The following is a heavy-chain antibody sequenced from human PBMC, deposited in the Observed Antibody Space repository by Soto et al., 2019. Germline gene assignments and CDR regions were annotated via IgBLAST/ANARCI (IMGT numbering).Heavy chain of an antibody. Sequence: GASVKVSCKASGYTFTSYAMHWVRQAPGQRLEWMGWINAGNGNTKYSQKFQGRVTITRDTSASTAYMELSSLRSEDTAVYYCARDRYCSGGSCYPAYWYFDLWGRGTLVTV. D-gene: IGHD2-15*01. CDR1: GYTFTSYA. CDR2: INAGNGNT. J-gene: IGHJ2*01. CDR3: ARDRYCSGGSCYPAYWYFDL. V-gene: IGHV1-3*01.